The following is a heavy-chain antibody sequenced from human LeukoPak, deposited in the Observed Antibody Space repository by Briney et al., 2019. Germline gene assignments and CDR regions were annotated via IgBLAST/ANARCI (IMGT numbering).Heavy chain of an antibody. D-gene: IGHD4-23*01. CDR1: KFTFSSYS. CDR3: ARGEGDYGGNFVGDY. CDR2: ISGSSLYI. V-gene: IGHV3-21*01. Sequence: PGGSLRLSCAAFKFTFSSYSMNWVRQAPGKGLEWVSSISGSSLYIYYADSLKGRFTISRDNAKNSLYLQMNSLRAEDTAVYYCARGEGDYGGNFVGDYWGQGILVTVSS. J-gene: IGHJ4*02.